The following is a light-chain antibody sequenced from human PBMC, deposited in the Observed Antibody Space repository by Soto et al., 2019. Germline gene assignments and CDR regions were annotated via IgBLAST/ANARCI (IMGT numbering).Light chain of an antibody. CDR1: SRVVGAYNS. CDR3: SSYTTSGNYV. Sequence: QSVLTQPASVSGSPGQSIAISCTGTSRVVGAYNSASWYQQHPGKVPKLLIYDVNNRPSEISTRFSGSKSGNTASLTISGLQAEDEADYYCSSYTTSGNYVFGTGTKVTVL. J-gene: IGLJ1*01. CDR2: DVN. V-gene: IGLV2-14*01.